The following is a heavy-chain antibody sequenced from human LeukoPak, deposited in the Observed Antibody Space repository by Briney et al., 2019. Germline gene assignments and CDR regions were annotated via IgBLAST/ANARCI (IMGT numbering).Heavy chain of an antibody. CDR1: GGSFSGYY. V-gene: IGHV4-34*12. CDR2: IFYRGST. J-gene: IGHJ2*01. CDR3: ATSLPLDWYFDL. D-gene: IGHD5/OR15-5a*01. Sequence: SETLSLTCAVYGGSFSGYYWSWIRQPPGKGLEWIGNIFYRGSTYYGPSLKSRVTISLDTSKNQFSLNLNSVTAADTAVYYCATSLPLDWYFDLWGRGTLVSVSS.